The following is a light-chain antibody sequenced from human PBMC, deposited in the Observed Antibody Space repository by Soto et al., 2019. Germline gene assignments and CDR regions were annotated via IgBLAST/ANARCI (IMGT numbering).Light chain of an antibody. Sequence: SYELTQPPSVSVSPGQTARITCSGDALPKQYAYWYQQKPGQAPVLVIYKDSERPSGIPERFSGSSSGTTVTLTISGVQAEDEADYYCQSADSSGTGFVVFGGGTKLTVL. CDR3: QSADSSGTGFVV. J-gene: IGLJ2*01. CDR1: ALPKQY. CDR2: KDS. V-gene: IGLV3-25*03.